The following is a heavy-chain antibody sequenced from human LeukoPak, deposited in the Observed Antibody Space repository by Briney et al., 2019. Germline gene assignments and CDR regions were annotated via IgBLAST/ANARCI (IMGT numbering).Heavy chain of an antibody. J-gene: IGHJ4*02. V-gene: IGHV4-39*07. D-gene: IGHD1-14*01. CDR1: GGSISSSSYY. CDR3: ARERPELDY. Sequence: SETLSLTCTVSGGSISSSSYYWGWIRQPPGKGLEWIGSIYYSGSTYYNPSLESRVTISVDTSKNQFSLKLSSVTAADTAVYYCARERPELDYWGQGTLVTVSS. CDR2: IYYSGST.